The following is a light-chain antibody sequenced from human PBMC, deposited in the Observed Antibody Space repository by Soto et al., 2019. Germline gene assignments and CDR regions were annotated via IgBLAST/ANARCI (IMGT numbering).Light chain of an antibody. Sequence: QSALTQPASVSASPGQSITITCTGTSSDVGGYNYVSWYQQHPGKAPKLLIYEVSHRPSGVSNRFSGSKSGNTASLTISGLQAEDEADYYCTSYTSSDTLLYVFGTGTKVTVL. CDR1: SSDVGGYNY. J-gene: IGLJ1*01. CDR3: TSYTSSDTLLYV. CDR2: EVS. V-gene: IGLV2-14*01.